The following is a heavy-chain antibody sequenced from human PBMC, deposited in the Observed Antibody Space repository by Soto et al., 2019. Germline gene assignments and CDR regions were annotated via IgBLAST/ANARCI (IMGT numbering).Heavy chain of an antibody. CDR3: AQVGGTSHPPIPVDY. V-gene: IGHV3-23*01. CDR1: GFTFSSYA. CDR2: ISGSGGSTYYEHNST. D-gene: IGHD2-2*02. J-gene: IGHJ4*02. Sequence: EVQLLESGGGLVQPGGSLRLSCAASGFTFSSYAMNWLRQAPGKGLEWVSTISGSGGSTYYEHNSTYYADSVKGRFTIAIDNAKNTLYLQMNSLRAEDTAVYYCAQVGGTSHPPIPVDYWGQGTLVTVSS.